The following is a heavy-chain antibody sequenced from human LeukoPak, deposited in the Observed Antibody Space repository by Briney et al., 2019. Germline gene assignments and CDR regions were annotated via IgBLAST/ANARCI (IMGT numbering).Heavy chain of an antibody. D-gene: IGHD2-21*01. J-gene: IGHJ6*03. Sequence: SETLSPTCTVSGGSISSSSYYWGWIRQPPGKGLEWIGSIYYSGSTYYIPSLKSRVTISIDTSKNQFSLQLSSVAAADTAVYYCARRPCGGDCSYYYYYIDVWGKGTTVTVSS. CDR3: ARRPCGGDCSYYYYYIDV. CDR1: GGSISSSSYY. V-gene: IGHV4-39*01. CDR2: IYYSGST.